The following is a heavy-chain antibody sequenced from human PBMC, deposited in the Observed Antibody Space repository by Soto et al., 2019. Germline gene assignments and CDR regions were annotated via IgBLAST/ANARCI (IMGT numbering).Heavy chain of an antibody. D-gene: IGHD5-18*01. V-gene: IGHV4-31*03. CDR3: ARERGGYGLFDS. Sequence: SETLSLTCTVSGGSISSGVYYWSWIRQHPGKGLEWIGYIYYSGSTYYNPSLKSRVTISVDTSKNQFSLKLSSVTAADTAVYYCARERGGYGLFDSWGQGTMVTV. CDR1: GGSISSGVYY. CDR2: IYYSGST. J-gene: IGHJ4*02.